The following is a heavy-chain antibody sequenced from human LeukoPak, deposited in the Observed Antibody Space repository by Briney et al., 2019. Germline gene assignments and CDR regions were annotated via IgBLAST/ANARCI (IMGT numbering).Heavy chain of an antibody. CDR1: GFTFSSYS. J-gene: IGHJ5*02. Sequence: GGSLRLSCAASGFTFSSYSMNWVRQAPGKGLEWVSSISSSSSYIYYADSVKGRFTISRDNAKNSLCLQMNSLRAEDTAVYYCARDLASGIAAAGTVHWFDPWDQETLVTVSS. CDR2: ISSSSSYI. D-gene: IGHD6-13*01. V-gene: IGHV3-21*01. CDR3: ARDLASGIAAAGTVHWFDP.